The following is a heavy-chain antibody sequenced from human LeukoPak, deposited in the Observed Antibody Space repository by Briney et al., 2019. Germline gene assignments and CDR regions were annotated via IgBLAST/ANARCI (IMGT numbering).Heavy chain of an antibody. Sequence: PGGSLRLSCTASGFTFGDYAMSWVRQAPGKGLEWVGFIRSKAYGGTTEYAASVKGRFTISRDDSKSIAYLQMNSLKTEDTAVYYCTRVGYYYDSSGYGSLNWFDPWGQGTLVTVSS. CDR2: IRSKAYGGTT. V-gene: IGHV3-49*04. CDR3: TRVGYYYDSSGYGSLNWFDP. J-gene: IGHJ5*02. CDR1: GFTFGDYA. D-gene: IGHD3-22*01.